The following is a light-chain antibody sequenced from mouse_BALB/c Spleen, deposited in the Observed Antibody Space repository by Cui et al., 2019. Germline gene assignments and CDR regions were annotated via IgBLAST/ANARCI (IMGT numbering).Light chain of an antibody. CDR1: QSVSND. V-gene: IGKV6-32*01. J-gene: IGKJ1*01. CDR2: YAS. Sequence: SIVMTPTPTFLPVSPGDRVTITCKASQSVSNDVAWYQQKPGQSPKLLIYYASNRYTGVPDRFTGSGYGTDFTFTISTVQAEDLAVYVCQQDYSARTFGGGTKLEIK. CDR3: QQDYSART.